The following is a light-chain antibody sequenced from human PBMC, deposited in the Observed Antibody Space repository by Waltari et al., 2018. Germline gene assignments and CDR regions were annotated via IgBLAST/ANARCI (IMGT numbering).Light chain of an antibody. CDR3: CSYAGSSSVV. V-gene: IGLV2-23*01. CDR2: EGS. Sequence: SALTQPASVSGSPGPSLTISCTGPSSDVGSYTLVSWYQQHPGKAPKLTMYEGSERPSGVSNRFSGSKSGNTASLTISGLQAEDEADYYCCSYAGSSSVVFGGGTKLTVL. J-gene: IGLJ2*01. CDR1: SSDVGSYTL.